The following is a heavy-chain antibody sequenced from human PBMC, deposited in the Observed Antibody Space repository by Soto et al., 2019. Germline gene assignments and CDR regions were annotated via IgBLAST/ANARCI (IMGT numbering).Heavy chain of an antibody. CDR2: IIPIVGTA. CDR3: ASVETQRYYYGMDV. Sequence: QVQLVQSGAEVKKPGSSVKVSCKASGGTFSSYAISWVRQAPGQGLEWMGGIIPIVGTADYAQKFQGRVTITADESTSTAYTELSSLRSEDTAVYYCASVETQRYYYGMDVWGQGTTVTVSS. V-gene: IGHV1-69*12. J-gene: IGHJ6*02. CDR1: GGTFSSYA. D-gene: IGHD2-15*01.